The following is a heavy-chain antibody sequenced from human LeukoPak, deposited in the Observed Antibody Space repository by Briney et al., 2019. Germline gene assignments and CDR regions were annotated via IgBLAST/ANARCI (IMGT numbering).Heavy chain of an antibody. J-gene: IGHJ4*02. CDR1: GFTFGTYA. Sequence: GGSLRLSCAASGFTFGTYAMNWVRQAPGKGLVFISHINGESTLTDYADSVRGRFTISRDNAQDSLYLQMDSLRDEDTAVYYCVRDLNWAFDHWGQGALVTVSS. D-gene: IGHD7-27*01. CDR2: INGESTLT. V-gene: IGHV3-48*02. CDR3: VRDLNWAFDH.